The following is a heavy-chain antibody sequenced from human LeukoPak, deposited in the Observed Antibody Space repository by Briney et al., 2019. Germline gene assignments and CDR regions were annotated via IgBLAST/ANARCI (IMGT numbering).Heavy chain of an antibody. Sequence: PSETLSLTCTVSGGSISSYYWSWIRQPAGKGLEWIGRIYTSGSTNYNPSLKSRVTMSVDTSKNQFSLKLSSVTAADTAVYYCARTQLPMVRGTRVGVFDYWGQGTLVTVSS. CDR2: IYTSGST. J-gene: IGHJ4*02. CDR3: ARTQLPMVRGTRVGVFDY. D-gene: IGHD3-10*01. CDR1: GGSISSYY. V-gene: IGHV4-4*07.